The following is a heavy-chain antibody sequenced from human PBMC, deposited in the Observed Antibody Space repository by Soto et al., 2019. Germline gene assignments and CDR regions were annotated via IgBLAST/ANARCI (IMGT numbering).Heavy chain of an antibody. Sequence: QVQLVQSGAEVKKPGASVKVSCKASGYTFTSYAMHWVRQAPGQRLEWMGWINAGNGNTKYSQKFQGRVTITRDTSASTAYMERSSLRSEDTAVYYCARFSVSSSPYYYYGMDVWGQGTTVTVSS. J-gene: IGHJ6*02. CDR2: INAGNGNT. D-gene: IGHD2-2*01. V-gene: IGHV1-3*01. CDR3: ARFSVSSSPYYYYGMDV. CDR1: GYTFTSYA.